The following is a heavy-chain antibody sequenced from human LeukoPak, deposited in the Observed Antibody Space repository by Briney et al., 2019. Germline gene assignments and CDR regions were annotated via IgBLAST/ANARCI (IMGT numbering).Heavy chain of an antibody. CDR1: GDSISNFY. D-gene: IGHD6-19*01. Sequence: SQTLSLTCTVSGDSISNFYWSWVRQSPGKELEWIGYMYNRGSTIYNPSLKSRVTISTDTSKNQFSLRLTSVTAADTAVYYCARAEKAVTGTLCTWGQGTLSTVSS. J-gene: IGHJ5*02. V-gene: IGHV4-59*01. CDR3: ARAEKAVTGTLCT. CDR2: MYNRGST.